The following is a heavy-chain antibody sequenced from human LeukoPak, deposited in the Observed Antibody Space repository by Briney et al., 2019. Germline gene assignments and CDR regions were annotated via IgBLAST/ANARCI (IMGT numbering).Heavy chain of an antibody. CDR2: ISYDGSNK. D-gene: IGHD3-3*01. V-gene: IGHV3-30*18. CDR3: AKDFAIFGVANWFDP. CDR1: GFTFSSYG. Sequence: GGSLRLSCAASGFTFSSYGMHWVRQAPGKGLEWVAVISYDGSNKYYADSVKGRFTISRDNSKNTLYLQMNSLRAEDTAVYYCAKDFAIFGVANWFDPWGQGTLVTVSS. J-gene: IGHJ5*02.